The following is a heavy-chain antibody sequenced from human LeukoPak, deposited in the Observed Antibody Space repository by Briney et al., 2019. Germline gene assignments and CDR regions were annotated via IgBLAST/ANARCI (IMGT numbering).Heavy chain of an antibody. Sequence: HTWGTLRLSCAATGFSFRGYAMSWVRQTPGKGLEWISTRSGSGGNTIYADSVKGRFVISRDNSKNILYLQMNSPRVDDTAVYYCATRYYQDYIDFFVYWGQGTLVPVS. CDR1: GFSFRGYA. D-gene: IGHD2-2*01. CDR3: ATRYYQDYIDFFVY. CDR2: RSGSGGNT. J-gene: IGHJ4*02. V-gene: IGHV3-23*01.